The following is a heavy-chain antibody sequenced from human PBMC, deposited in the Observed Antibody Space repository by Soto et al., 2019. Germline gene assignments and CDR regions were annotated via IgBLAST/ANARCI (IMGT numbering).Heavy chain of an antibody. CDR3: ARAMYRLYSSSPTCDY. CDR2: IWYDGSNK. CDR1: GFTFSSYG. V-gene: IGHV3-33*01. Sequence: QVQLVESGGGVVQPGRSLRLSCAASGFTFSSYGMHWVRQAPGKGLEWVAVIWYDGSNKYYADSVKGRFTISRDNSKNTLYLQMNSLRAEDTAVYYCARAMYRLYSSSPTCDYWGQGTLVTVSS. D-gene: IGHD6-13*01. J-gene: IGHJ4*02.